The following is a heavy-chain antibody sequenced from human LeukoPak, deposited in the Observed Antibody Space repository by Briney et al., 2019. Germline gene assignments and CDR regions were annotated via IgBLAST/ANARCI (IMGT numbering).Heavy chain of an antibody. CDR2: ISAYNGNT. V-gene: IGHV1-18*01. J-gene: IGHJ6*02. Sequence: GASLKVSCKASGYTFTSYGISWVRQAPGQGLEWMGWISAYNGNTNYAQKLQGRVTMTTDTSTSTAYMELRSLRSDDTAVYYCARTKYDILTGYKTDVWGQGTTVTVSS. CDR3: ARTKYDILTGYKTDV. CDR1: GYTFTSYG. D-gene: IGHD3-9*01.